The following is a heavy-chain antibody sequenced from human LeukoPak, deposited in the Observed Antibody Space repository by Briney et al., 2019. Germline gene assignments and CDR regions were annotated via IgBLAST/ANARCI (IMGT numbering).Heavy chain of an antibody. J-gene: IGHJ4*02. CDR1: GFTFSDYY. V-gene: IGHV3-11*06. CDR3: ARVGSIAAAGTPDY. Sequence: ESGGSLRLSCAASGFTFSDYYMSWIRQAPGKGLEWVSYISSSSSHTTYADSVKGRFTISRDNAKNSLSLQVNSLRADDTAVYYCARVGSIAAAGTPDYWGQGTLATVSS. CDR2: ISSSSSHT. D-gene: IGHD6-13*01.